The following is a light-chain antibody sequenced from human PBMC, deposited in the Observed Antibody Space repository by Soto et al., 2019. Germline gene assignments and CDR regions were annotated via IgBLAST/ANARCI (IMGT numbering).Light chain of an antibody. CDR2: EVS. V-gene: IGLV2-23*02. J-gene: IGLJ7*01. CDR1: SSDVGSYKL. CDR3: CSYVGTSTHTV. Sequence: QSVLTQPASVSGSPGQSITISCTGTSSDVGSYKLVSWYQQHPGKAPKLMISEVSKRPSGISDRFSGSKSGSTASLTISGLQAVDEADYYCCSYVGTSTHTVFGGGTQLTVL.